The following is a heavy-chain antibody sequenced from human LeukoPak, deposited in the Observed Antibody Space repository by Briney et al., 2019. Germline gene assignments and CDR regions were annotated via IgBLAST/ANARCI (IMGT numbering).Heavy chain of an antibody. CDR3: ARASFQRWLQLGGD. Sequence: PGGSLSLSCAASGFTFSSYAMSWVRQAPGKGLEWVSAISGSGGSTYYADSVKGRFTISRDNAKNSLYLQMNSLRDEDTAVYYCARASFQRWLQLGGDWGQGALVTVSS. V-gene: IGHV3-23*01. CDR1: GFTFSSYA. CDR2: ISGSGGST. J-gene: IGHJ4*02. D-gene: IGHD5-24*01.